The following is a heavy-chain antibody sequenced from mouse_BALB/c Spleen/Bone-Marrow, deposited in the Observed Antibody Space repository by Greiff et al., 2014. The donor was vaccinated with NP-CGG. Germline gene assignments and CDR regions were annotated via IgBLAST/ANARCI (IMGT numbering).Heavy chain of an antibody. CDR2: INSDGGIT. Sequence: EVMLVESGGDLVQPGESLKLSCESNEYEFPSHDMSWVRKTPEKRLELVAAINSDGGITNYPDTMERRFTTSRDNTKKTLYLQMSSLRSEDTALYYCARHGFYYAMDYWGQGTSVTVSS. CDR1: EYEFPSHD. CDR3: ARHGFYYAMDY. V-gene: IGHV5-2*01. J-gene: IGHJ4*01.